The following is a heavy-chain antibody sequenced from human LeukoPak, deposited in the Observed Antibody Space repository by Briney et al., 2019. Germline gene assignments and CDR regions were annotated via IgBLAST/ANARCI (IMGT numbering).Heavy chain of an antibody. Sequence: QPGGSLRLSCAASGFTVSSNYMSWVRQAPGKGLEWVSVIYSGGSTYYADSVKGRFTISRHNSKDTLYLQMNSLRAEDTAVYYCASTSLVRFLEWLPYVYWGQGTLVTVSS. CDR1: GFTVSSNY. D-gene: IGHD3-3*01. V-gene: IGHV3-53*04. J-gene: IGHJ4*02. CDR3: ASTSLVRFLEWLPYVY. CDR2: IYSGGST.